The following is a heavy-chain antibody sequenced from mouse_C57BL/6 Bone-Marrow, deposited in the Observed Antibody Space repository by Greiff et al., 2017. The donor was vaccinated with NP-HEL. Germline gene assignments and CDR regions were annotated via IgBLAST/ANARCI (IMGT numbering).Heavy chain of an antibody. Sequence: EVKLVESGGDLVKPGGSLKLSCAASGFTFSSYGMSWVRQTPDKGLEWVATISSGGGYTYYPDSVKGRFTISRDNAKTTLYLQLSSLKSEDTAMYYCASPYDYDVAWFAYWGQGTLVTVSA. V-gene: IGHV5-6*02. CDR1: GFTFSSYG. CDR2: ISSGGGYT. D-gene: IGHD2-4*01. J-gene: IGHJ3*01. CDR3: ASPYDYDVAWFAY.